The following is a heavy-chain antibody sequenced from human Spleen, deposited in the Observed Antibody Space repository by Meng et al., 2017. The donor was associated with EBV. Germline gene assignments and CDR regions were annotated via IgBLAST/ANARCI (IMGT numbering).Heavy chain of an antibody. CDR2: INLGGNT. V-gene: IGHV4-34*01. Sequence: QVPLQHGGAGLLKPSETLSLTCAVYGGSSSGSDWSWIRQPPGKGLEWIGEINLGGNTNYNPSLKSRVSISVDTSKNHFSLKVDSVTAADTAVYYCATWNNNGWYYGYWGQGTLVTVSS. CDR3: ATWNNNGWYYGY. CDR1: GGSSSGSD. D-gene: IGHD6-19*01. J-gene: IGHJ4*01.